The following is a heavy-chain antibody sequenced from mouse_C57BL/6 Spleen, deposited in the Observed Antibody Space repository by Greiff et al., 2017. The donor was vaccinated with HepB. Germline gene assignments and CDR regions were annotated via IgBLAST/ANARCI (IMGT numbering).Heavy chain of an antibody. CDR1: GYTFTSYT. CDR3: ARSEITTVVDGRYFDV. CDR2: INPSSGYT. D-gene: IGHD1-1*01. J-gene: IGHJ1*03. Sequence: QVQLQQSGAELARPGASVKMSCKASGYTFTSYTMHWVKQRPGQGLEWIGYINPSSGYTKYNQKFKDKATLTADKSSSTAYMQLSSLTSEDSAVYYCARSEITTVVDGRYFDVWGTGTTVTVSS. V-gene: IGHV1-4*01.